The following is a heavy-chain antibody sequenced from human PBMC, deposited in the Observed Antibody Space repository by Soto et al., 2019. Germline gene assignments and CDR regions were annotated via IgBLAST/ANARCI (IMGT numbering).Heavy chain of an antibody. CDR1: GGSISSYY. CDR3: ARERYYGMDV. Sequence: AXVTLSLTCTVSGGSISSYYWSWIRQPPGKGLEWIGNIYYSGSTNYNPSLKSRVTISVDTSKNQFSLKLSSVTAADTAVYYCARERYYGMDVWGQGTTVTVSS. V-gene: IGHV4-59*01. CDR2: IYYSGST. J-gene: IGHJ6*02.